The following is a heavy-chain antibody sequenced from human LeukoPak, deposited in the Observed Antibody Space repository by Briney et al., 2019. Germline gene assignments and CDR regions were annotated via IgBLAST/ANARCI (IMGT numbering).Heavy chain of an antibody. D-gene: IGHD3-10*01. CDR1: GFTFNIYD. CDR3: AKQNYFGSGRTGYYHYGLDV. J-gene: IGHJ6*02. Sequence: PGGSLRLSCAASGFTFNIYDINWVRQAPGKGLECVSTISGSGYDTYYAESVKGRFTISRDNLKNTAYLQMNSLRAEDTAVYYCAKQNYFGSGRTGYYHYGLDVWGHGTTVTVSS. V-gene: IGHV3-23*01. CDR2: ISGSGYDT.